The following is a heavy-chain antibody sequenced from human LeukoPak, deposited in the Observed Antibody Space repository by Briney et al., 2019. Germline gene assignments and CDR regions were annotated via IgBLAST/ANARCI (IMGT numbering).Heavy chain of an antibody. CDR3: ARAGRRGSGFDP. CDR1: GFTFSSYS. Sequence: GGSLRLSCAASGFTFSSYSMNWVRQAPGKGLEWVSSISSSSSHIYYADSVKGRFTISRDNAKNSLYLQVNSLRAEDTAVYYCARAGRRGSGFDPWGQGTLVTVSS. V-gene: IGHV3-21*01. J-gene: IGHJ5*02. D-gene: IGHD3-10*01. CDR2: ISSSSSHI.